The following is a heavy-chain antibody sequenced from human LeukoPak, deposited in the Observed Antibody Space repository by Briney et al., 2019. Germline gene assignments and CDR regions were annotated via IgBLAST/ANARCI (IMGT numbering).Heavy chain of an antibody. V-gene: IGHV7-4-1*02. J-gene: IGHJ2*01. Sequence: ASVKVSCKASGYTFTSYAMNWVRQAPGQGLEWMGWINTNTGNPTYAQGFTGRFVFSLDTSVSTAYLQISSLKAEDTAVYYCARDSLTFCGGDCYSKYFDLWGRGTLVTVSS. CDR2: INTNTGNP. CDR3: ARDSLTFCGGDCYSKYFDL. CDR1: GYTFTSYA. D-gene: IGHD2-21*02.